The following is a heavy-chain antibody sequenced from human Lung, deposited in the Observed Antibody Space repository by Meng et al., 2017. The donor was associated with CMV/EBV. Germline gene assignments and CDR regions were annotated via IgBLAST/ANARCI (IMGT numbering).Heavy chain of an antibody. Sequence: SXTXSLXCTVSGYSISSGYYWGWIRQPPGKGLEWIGTIYRGGTTYYNSPLKSRVTISVDTSKNQFSLKMSSVTAADTAVYYCAILLWGTSVPNGTPWGQGTXVTGYS. V-gene: IGHV4-38-2*02. CDR3: AILLWGTSVPNGTP. CDR2: IYRGGTT. CDR1: GYSISSGYY. D-gene: IGHD4-17*01. J-gene: IGHJ4*02.